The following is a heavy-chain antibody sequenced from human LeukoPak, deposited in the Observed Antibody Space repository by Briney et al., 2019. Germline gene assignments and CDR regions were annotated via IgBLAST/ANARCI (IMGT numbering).Heavy chain of an antibody. D-gene: IGHD5-18*01. Sequence: GGSLRLSCAASGFTFSSYGMHWVRQAPGKGLEWVAFIQYDGSNKYYADSVKGRFTISRDNSKNTLYLPMNSLRAADTAVYYCAKVDSGYSYGYLLGAFDIWGQGTMVTVSS. V-gene: IGHV3-30*02. CDR3: AKVDSGYSYGYLLGAFDI. J-gene: IGHJ3*02. CDR1: GFTFSSYG. CDR2: IQYDGSNK.